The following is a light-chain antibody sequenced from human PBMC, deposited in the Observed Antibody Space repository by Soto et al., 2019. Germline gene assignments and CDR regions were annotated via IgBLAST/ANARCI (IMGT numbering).Light chain of an antibody. CDR3: CSYAGTYTFD. V-gene: IGLV2-11*01. J-gene: IGLJ1*01. CDR2: DVS. CDR1: SSDVGGYND. Sequence: QSALTQPRSVSGSPGQSVTISCTGTSSDVGGYNDVSWYQQYPGKAPKLMIYDVSRRPSGVPDRFSGSKSGNTASLTISGLQAEDEDDYYCCSYAGTYTFDFGTGTNVTVL.